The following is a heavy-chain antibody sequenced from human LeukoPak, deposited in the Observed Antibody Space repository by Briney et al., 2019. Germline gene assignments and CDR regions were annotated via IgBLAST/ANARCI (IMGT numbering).Heavy chain of an antibody. CDR2: IYHSGST. CDR1: GYSISSGYD. D-gene: IGHD4-11*01. Sequence: PSETLSLTCAVSGYSISSGYDWGWIRQPPGKGLEWIGSIYHSGSTYYNPSLKSRVTISVDTSNNQFSLKLSSVTAADTAVYYCARDNSNTHFDYWGQGTLVTVSS. J-gene: IGHJ4*02. CDR3: ARDNSNTHFDY. V-gene: IGHV4-38-2*02.